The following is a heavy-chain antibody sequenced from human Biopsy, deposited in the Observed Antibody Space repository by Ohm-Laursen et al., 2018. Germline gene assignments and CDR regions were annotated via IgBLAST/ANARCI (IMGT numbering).Heavy chain of an antibody. J-gene: IGHJ6*02. CDR2: IYYSGST. Sequence: GTLSLTCTVSGGSISSDYWSWIRQTPGKGLEWIGYIYYSGSTNYNPSLKSRVTISVDTSKNQFSLRLNSVTAAGTAVYYCARVAGGYAYYYGMDVWGQGTTVIVSS. V-gene: IGHV4-59*01. CDR1: GGSISSDY. CDR3: ARVAGGYAYYYGMDV. D-gene: IGHD5-12*01.